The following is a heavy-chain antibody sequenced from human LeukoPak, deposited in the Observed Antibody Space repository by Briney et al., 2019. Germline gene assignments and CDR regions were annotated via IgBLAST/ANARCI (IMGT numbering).Heavy chain of an antibody. D-gene: IGHD3-22*01. CDR2: MNPNTGNT. V-gene: IGHV1-8*01. CDR1: GYTFSSYD. Sequence: ASVKVSCKASGYTFSSYDNNWVRQATGQGLEWMGWMNPNTGNTGYAQKFQGRVTMTKNTSISTAYMELSSLRSEDTAVYYCARPNYYDNSDYYWYFDLWGRGTLVTVSS. CDR3: ARPNYYDNSDYYWYFDL. J-gene: IGHJ2*01.